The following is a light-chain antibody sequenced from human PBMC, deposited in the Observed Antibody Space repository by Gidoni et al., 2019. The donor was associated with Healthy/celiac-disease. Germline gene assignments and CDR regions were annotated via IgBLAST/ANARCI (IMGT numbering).Light chain of an antibody. CDR3: QQYNSAPRT. CDR1: QGISNY. CDR2: AAS. V-gene: IGKV1-27*01. Sequence: DIQMTQSPDSLSASVGDRATITCLASQGISNYLAWYQQKPGQLPKLLIYAASTLQSGVPSRFSGSGSGTDFTLTISSLQPEDVATYYCQQYNSAPRTFGQGTKVEIK. J-gene: IGKJ1*01.